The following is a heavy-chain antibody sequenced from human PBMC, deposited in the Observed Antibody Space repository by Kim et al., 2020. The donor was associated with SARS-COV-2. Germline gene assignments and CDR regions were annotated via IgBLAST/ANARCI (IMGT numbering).Heavy chain of an antibody. D-gene: IGHD6-13*01. J-gene: IGHJ2*01. CDR3: AKDKGHNSSWYFAL. CDR2: ISGDGDST. V-gene: IGHV3-43*02. CDR1: GFTFDDYA. Sequence: GGSLRLSCAASGFTFDDYAMHWVRQAPGKGLEWGSLISGDGDSTFYLDSVKGRFTISRDNSKNSLYLQMNSLTPEDTAFYYCAKDKGHNSSWYFALWGRGTLVTVSS.